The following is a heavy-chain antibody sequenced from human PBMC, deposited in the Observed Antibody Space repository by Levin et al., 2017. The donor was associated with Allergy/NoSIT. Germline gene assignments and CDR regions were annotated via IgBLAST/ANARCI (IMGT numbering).Heavy chain of an antibody. J-gene: IGHJ5*01. CDR2: IYQTGST. V-gene: IGHV4-4*02. D-gene: IGHD3-10*01. CDR1: GASISRRHW. CDR3: VRAPGRFGGFDS. Sequence: GSLRLSCAVSGASISRRHWWSWVRQSPGKGLEWIGEIYQTGSTTYNPSLESRVTISLDTSKNRFSLRLNSVTAADTAVYYCVRAPGRFGGFDSWGQGTLVTVSS.